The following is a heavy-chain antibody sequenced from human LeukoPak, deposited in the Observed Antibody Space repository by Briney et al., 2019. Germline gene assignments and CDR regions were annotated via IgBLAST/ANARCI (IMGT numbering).Heavy chain of an antibody. CDR3: ARRIRSYYYYGMDV. J-gene: IGHJ6*02. V-gene: IGHV3-7*01. D-gene: IGHD2-15*01. CDR1: GFTFSSHW. CDR2: TKQDGSEK. Sequence: PGGSLRLSCAASGFTFSSHWMSWVRQAPGKGLEWVANTKQDGSEKYYVDSVKGRFTISRDNAKKSLYLQMNSLRAEDTAVYYCARRIRSYYYYGMDVWGQGTTVTVSS.